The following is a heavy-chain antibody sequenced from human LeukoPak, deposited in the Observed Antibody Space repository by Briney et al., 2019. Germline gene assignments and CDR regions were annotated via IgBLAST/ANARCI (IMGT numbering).Heavy chain of an antibody. J-gene: IGHJ3*02. CDR1: GGTFSSYA. D-gene: IGHD3-10*01. CDR2: IIPIFGTA. V-gene: IGHV1-69*13. CDR3: VREDQLISDAFDI. Sequence: GASVKVSCKASGGTFSSYAISWVRQAPGQGLEWMGGIIPIFGTANYAQKFQGRVTITADESTSTAYMELSSLRSEDTAVYYCVREDQLISDAFDIWGQGTMVTVSS.